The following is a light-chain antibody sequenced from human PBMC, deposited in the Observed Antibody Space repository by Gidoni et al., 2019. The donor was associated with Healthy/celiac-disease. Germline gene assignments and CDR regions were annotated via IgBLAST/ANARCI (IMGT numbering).Light chain of an antibody. CDR1: HSVSSN. V-gene: IGKV3-15*01. CDR2: GAS. J-gene: IGKJ2*01. Sequence: EIVMTQSPATLSVSPGERATLSCRASHSVSSNLAWYQQKPGQAPRLLIYGASTRATGIPARFSGSASGTEFTLTISSLQSEDFAVYYCQQYNNWPYTFGQGTKLEIK. CDR3: QQYNNWPYT.